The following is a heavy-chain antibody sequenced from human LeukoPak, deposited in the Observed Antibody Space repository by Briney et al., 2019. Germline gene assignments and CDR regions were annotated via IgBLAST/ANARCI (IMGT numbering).Heavy chain of an antibody. CDR1: GFTFDDYA. CDR3: AKDIAAAGTGVENDY. CDR2: ISWNSGSI. V-gene: IGHV3-9*01. Sequence: GGSLRLSCAASGFTFDDYAMHWVRQAPGKGLEWVSGISWNSGSIGYADSVKGRFTISRDNAKNSLYLQMNSLRAEDTALYYCAKDIAAAGTGVENDYWGQGILVTVSS. J-gene: IGHJ4*02. D-gene: IGHD6-13*01.